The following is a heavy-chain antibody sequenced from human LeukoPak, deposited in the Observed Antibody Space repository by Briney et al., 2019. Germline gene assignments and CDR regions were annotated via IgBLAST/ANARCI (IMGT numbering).Heavy chain of an antibody. V-gene: IGHV3-30*04. Sequence: LAGRSLRLSCAASGFTFSSYAMHWVRQAPGKGLEWVAVISYDGSNKYYADSVKGRFTISRDNSKNTLYLQMNSLRAEDTAVYYCASQTLAGVSSSWYVDWFDPWGQGTLVTVSS. CDR1: GFTFSSYA. CDR3: ASQTLAGVSSSWYVDWFDP. J-gene: IGHJ5*02. CDR2: ISYDGSNK. D-gene: IGHD6-13*01.